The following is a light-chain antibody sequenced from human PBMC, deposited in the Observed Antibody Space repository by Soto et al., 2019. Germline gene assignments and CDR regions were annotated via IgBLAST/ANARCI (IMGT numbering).Light chain of an antibody. V-gene: IGKV1-39*01. CDR2: AAS. CDR1: QSISSY. Sequence: IQMTQSPSSLSASVGDRVTITCRASQSISSYLNWYQQKPGKAPKLLIYAASSLHSGVPSRFSGSGSRTDFTLTISSLKPEDFATYYCQQSYSTPYTFGQGTKLEIK. CDR3: QQSYSTPYT. J-gene: IGKJ2*01.